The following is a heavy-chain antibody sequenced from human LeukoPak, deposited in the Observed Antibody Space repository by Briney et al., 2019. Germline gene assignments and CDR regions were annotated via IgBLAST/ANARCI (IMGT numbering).Heavy chain of an antibody. Sequence: ASVKVSCKASGYTFTSYAMHWVRQAPGQRLEWMGWINAGNGNTKYSQKFQGRVTITRDTSASTAYMELSSLRSEDTAVYYCARIKGGSPSFRYFDYWGQGTLVTVSS. CDR2: INAGNGNT. J-gene: IGHJ4*02. CDR3: ARIKGGSPSFRYFDY. CDR1: GYTFTSYA. D-gene: IGHD2-15*01. V-gene: IGHV1-3*01.